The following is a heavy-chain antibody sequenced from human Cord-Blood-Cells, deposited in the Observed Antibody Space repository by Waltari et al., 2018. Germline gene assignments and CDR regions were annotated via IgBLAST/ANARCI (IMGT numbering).Heavy chain of an antibody. CDR1: GGSFSSSA. CDR2: IIPIFGTA. D-gene: IGHD2-2*01. V-gene: IGHV1-69*01. CDR3: ARGYQLLYNWFDP. Sequence: QVQLVQSGAEVKKPGSSVKVSCKASGGSFSSSAISWVRQAPGQGLEWLGGIIPIFGTANYAQKFQGRVTITADESTSTAYMELSSLRSEDTAVYYCARGYQLLYNWFDPWGQGTLVTVSS. J-gene: IGHJ5*02.